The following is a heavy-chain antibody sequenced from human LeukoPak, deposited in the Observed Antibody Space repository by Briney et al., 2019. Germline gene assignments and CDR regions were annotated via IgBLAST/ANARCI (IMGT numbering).Heavy chain of an antibody. CDR2: ISIDGSEK. Sequence: GRSLRLSCAASGFTFRNYGVHWVRQAPGKGLEWVAVISIDGSEKYYADSVKGRFTISRDNSKNTLYLQMNSLRGDDTAVYYCANPQSRGYDYLDYWGQGTLVTVSS. D-gene: IGHD5-12*01. CDR1: GFTFRNYG. CDR3: ANPQSRGYDYLDY. V-gene: IGHV3-30*18. J-gene: IGHJ4*02.